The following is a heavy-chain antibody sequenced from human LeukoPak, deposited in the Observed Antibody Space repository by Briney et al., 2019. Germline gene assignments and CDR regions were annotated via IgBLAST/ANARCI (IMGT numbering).Heavy chain of an antibody. CDR2: IIPIFGIA. D-gene: IGHD3-22*01. CDR1: GYTFTSYG. CDR3: VFDSSGYLSRSLPPYFDY. Sequence: ASVKVSCKASGYTFTSYGISWVRQAPGQGLEWMGGIIPIFGIANYAQKFQGRVTFTTDESTSTAYMELSSLRSEDTALYYCVFDSSGYLSRSLPPYFDYWGQGTLVTVSS. V-gene: IGHV1-69*05. J-gene: IGHJ4*02.